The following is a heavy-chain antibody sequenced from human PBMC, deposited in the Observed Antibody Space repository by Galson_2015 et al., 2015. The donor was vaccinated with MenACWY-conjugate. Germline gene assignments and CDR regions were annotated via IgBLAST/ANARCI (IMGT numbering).Heavy chain of an antibody. V-gene: IGHV3-74*01. CDR2: INPGGSST. J-gene: IGHJ4*02. Sequence: SLRLSCAASGFIFNTYWMHWVRQAPGKELVWVSRINPGGSSTTYADSVKDRFTISRDNAKNTLYLQMNSLRPEDTAVFYRAKTRGASFYFDSWGQGTLVTVSS. CDR1: GFIFNTYW. D-gene: IGHD1-26*01. CDR3: AKTRGASFYFDS.